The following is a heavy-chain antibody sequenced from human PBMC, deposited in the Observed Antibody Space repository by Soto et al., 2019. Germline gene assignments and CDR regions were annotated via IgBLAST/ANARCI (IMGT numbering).Heavy chain of an antibody. D-gene: IGHD1-26*01. CDR3: ARSRHYSGSSNAYNWFDP. V-gene: IGHV4-34*01. Sequence: SETLSLTCAVYGGSFSGYYWSWIRQPPGKGLEWIGEINHSGSTNYNPSLKSRVTISVDTSKNQFSLKLSSVTAADTAVYYCARSRHYSGSSNAYNWFDPWGQGTLVTVSS. CDR2: INHSGST. J-gene: IGHJ5*02. CDR1: GGSFSGYY.